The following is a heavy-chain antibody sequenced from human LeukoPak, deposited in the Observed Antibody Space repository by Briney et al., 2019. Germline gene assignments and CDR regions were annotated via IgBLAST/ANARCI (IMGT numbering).Heavy chain of an antibody. CDR1: GFTFSKHW. CDR3: ATKQWLAPPPDS. J-gene: IGHJ4*02. CDR2: INTDGTVT. Sequence: GGSLRLSCAASGFTFSKHWMLWVRQAPGKGLESVSRINTDGTVTTYADPVKGRFTVSRDNADNTMFLQMNSVRDEDTAVYYCATKQWLAPPPDSWGQGTPVTVSS. D-gene: IGHD6-19*01. V-gene: IGHV3-74*01.